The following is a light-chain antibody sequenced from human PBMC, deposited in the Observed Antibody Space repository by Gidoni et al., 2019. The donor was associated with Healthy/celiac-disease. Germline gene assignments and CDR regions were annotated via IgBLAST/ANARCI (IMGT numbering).Light chain of an antibody. Sequence: DIQMTQSPSSLSASVGDRVTITCRASQSIISYLNWYQQKPGNAPKRLIYAASSLQSGVPSRFSGSGSGTDFTLTISSLQPEDFATYYCQQSYSTMYTFGQGTKLEIK. CDR1: QSIISY. CDR2: AAS. V-gene: IGKV1-39*01. J-gene: IGKJ2*01. CDR3: QQSYSTMYT.